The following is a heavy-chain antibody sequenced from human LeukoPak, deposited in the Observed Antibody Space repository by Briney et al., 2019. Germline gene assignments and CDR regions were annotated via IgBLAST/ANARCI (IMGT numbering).Heavy chain of an antibody. CDR1: GYSFTSYW. D-gene: IGHD3-22*01. CDR3: ARGNYYDSSGYKY. V-gene: IGHV5-51*01. Sequence: GESLKISCKGSGYSFTSYWIGWVRQMPGKGLEWMGIIYPGDSDTRYSPSFQGQVTISADKSVSTAYLQWSSLKASDTAMYYCARGNYYDSSGYKYWGQGTLVTVSS. J-gene: IGHJ4*02. CDR2: IYPGDSDT.